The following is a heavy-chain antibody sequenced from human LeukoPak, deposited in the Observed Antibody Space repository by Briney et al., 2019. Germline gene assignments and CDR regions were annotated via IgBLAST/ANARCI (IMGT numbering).Heavy chain of an antibody. CDR2: IYYSGST. CDR3: ARYSSIRRLYYFDY. J-gene: IGHJ4*02. CDR1: GGSISSYY. D-gene: IGHD3-3*02. Sequence: PSETLSLTCTVSGGSISSYYWGWIRQPPGKGLEWIGSIYYSGSTYYNPSLKSRVTISVDTSKNQFSLNLSSVTAADTAVYSCARYSSIRRLYYFDYWGQGTLVTVSS. V-gene: IGHV4-39*07.